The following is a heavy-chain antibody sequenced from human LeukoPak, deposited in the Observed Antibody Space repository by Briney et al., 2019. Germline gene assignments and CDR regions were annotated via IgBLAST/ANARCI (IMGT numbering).Heavy chain of an antibody. CDR2: ISYDGSNK. Sequence: GGSLRLSCAASRFTFSSYGMHWVRQAPGKGLEWVAVISYDGSNKYYADSVKGRFTISRDNSKNTLYLQMNSLRTEDTAVYHCAGQGAKTERVDYFQHWGQGTLVTVSS. J-gene: IGHJ1*01. V-gene: IGHV3-30*03. CDR3: AGQGAKTERVDYFQH. CDR1: RFTFSSYG. D-gene: IGHD1-26*01.